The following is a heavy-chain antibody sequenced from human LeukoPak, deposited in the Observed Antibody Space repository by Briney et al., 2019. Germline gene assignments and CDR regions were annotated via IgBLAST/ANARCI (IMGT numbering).Heavy chain of an antibody. D-gene: IGHD2-15*01. V-gene: IGHV4-59*02. CDR2: ISSSETT. CDR3: ARGYCSDERCPVFPS. Sequence: SETLSLTCSVSGGSVTSYYWNWVRQTPGKGLEWIGYISSSETTDYGPSFKSRVTMSLDTSKNQFSLKLSSVTAADTGVYYCARGYCSDERCPVFPSWGQGTMVTVSS. J-gene: IGHJ3*01. CDR1: GGSVTSYY.